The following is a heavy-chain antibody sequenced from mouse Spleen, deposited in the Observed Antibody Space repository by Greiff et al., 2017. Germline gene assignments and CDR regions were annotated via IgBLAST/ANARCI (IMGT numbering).Heavy chain of an antibody. CDR2: IYPRSGNT. J-gene: IGHJ4*01. V-gene: IGHV1-81*01. CDR3: ERSSLGYAMDY. CDR1: GYTFTSYG. Sequence: QVQLQQSGAELARPGASVKLSCKASGYTFTSYGISWVKQRPGQGLEWIGEIYPRSGNTYYNEKFKGQATLTADKSSSTAYMELRSLTSEDSAVYFCERSSLGYAMDYWGQGTSVTVSS. D-gene: IGHD3-3*01.